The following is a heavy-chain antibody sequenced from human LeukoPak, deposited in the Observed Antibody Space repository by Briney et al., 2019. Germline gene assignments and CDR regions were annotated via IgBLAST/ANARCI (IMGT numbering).Heavy chain of an antibody. CDR2: IYSGGST. D-gene: IGHD1-26*01. CDR1: GFSVSSNC. V-gene: IGHV3-53*01. CDR3: ASHWELRY. J-gene: IGHJ4*02. Sequence: GGSLRLSCAASGFSVSSNCMNWVRQAPGQGLEWVADIYSGGSTYYADSVKGRFTISRDNSKNTLYLQMNNLRAEDTAVYYCASHWELRYWGQGTLVTVSS.